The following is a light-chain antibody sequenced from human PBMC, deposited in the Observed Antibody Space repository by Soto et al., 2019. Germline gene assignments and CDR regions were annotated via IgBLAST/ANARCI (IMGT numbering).Light chain of an antibody. CDR3: QQSYSTPRT. J-gene: IGKJ2*01. CDR2: AAS. Sequence: DIQMTQSPSSLSASVGDRVTITCRARQSISSYLNWYQQKPGKDPKLLIYAASSLQSGVPSRFSGRGSGTDFTLTISSLQPEDFATYYCQQSYSTPRTVGQGTKLEIK. V-gene: IGKV1-39*01. CDR1: QSISSY.